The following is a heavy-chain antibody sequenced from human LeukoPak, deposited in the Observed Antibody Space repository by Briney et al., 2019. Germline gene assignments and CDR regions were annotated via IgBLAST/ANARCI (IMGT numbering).Heavy chain of an antibody. CDR3: ARGPRYSSSWYGGGSYDY. D-gene: IGHD6-13*01. V-gene: IGHV1-69*13. J-gene: IGHJ4*02. CDR1: GGTFSSYA. Sequence: SVKVSCKASGGTFSSYAISWVRQAPGQGLEWIGGIIPIFGTANYAQKFQGRVTITADESTSTAYMELSSLRSEDTAVYYCARGPRYSSSWYGGGSYDYWGQGTLVTVSS. CDR2: IIPIFGTA.